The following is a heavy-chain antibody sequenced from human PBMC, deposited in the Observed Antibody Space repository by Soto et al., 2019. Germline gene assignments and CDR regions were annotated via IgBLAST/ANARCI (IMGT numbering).Heavy chain of an antibody. CDR1: GGTFSSYA. CDR2: VIPIFGTA. CDR3: ASPGGMTPYYYCSMDV. V-gene: IGHV1-69*01. D-gene: IGHD3-16*01. Sequence: QVQLVQSGAEVQKPGSSVKVSCKASGGTFSSYAISWVRQAPGQGLEWMGGVIPIFGTATYAQKFQGRVTITADESTSTAYMELSSLRSEDTAVYYCASPGGMTPYYYCSMDVWGQGTTVTVSS. J-gene: IGHJ6*02.